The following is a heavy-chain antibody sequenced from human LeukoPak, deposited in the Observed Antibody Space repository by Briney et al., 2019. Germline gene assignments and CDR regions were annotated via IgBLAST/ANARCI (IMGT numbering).Heavy chain of an antibody. CDR1: GFTCSSYA. CDR2: ISGSGGST. CDR3: AKSRSGGSWYYFDY. D-gene: IGHD2-15*01. Sequence: PGGSLRLSCAASGFTCSSYAMSWVRQAPGKGLEWVSAISGSGGSTYYADSVKGRFTISRDNSKNTLYLQMNSLRAEDTAVYYCAKSRSGGSWYYFDYWGQGTLVIVSS. V-gene: IGHV3-23*01. J-gene: IGHJ4*02.